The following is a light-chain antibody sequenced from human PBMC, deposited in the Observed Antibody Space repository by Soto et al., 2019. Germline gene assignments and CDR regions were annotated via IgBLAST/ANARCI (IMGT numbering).Light chain of an antibody. J-gene: IGLJ3*02. CDR1: SSDVGGYNY. V-gene: IGLV2-8*01. CDR3: SAWDESLSGWV. Sequence: QSALNQPPSASGSPGQSVTISCTGTSSDVGGYNYVSWYQQHPGKAPKLMLYEVTKRPSGVPDRFSGSKSGNTASLTVSGLRSEDEADYYCSAWDESLSGWVFGGGTKLTVL. CDR2: EVT.